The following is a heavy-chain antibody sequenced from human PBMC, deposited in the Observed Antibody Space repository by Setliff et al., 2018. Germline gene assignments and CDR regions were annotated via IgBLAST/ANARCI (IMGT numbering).Heavy chain of an antibody. V-gene: IGHV3-23*01. Sequence: LRLSCAGSGFSFPDYDMNWVRQTPGKGLEWVAAVGRFGNTYYRDSVRGRFTISRDDSRNTVYLQMNRLRVEDTAVYFCAKEGRLRSPAGDYFDSWAQGSLVTVSS. D-gene: IGHD3-10*01. CDR3: AKEGRLRSPAGDYFDS. CDR2: VGRFGNT. J-gene: IGHJ4*02. CDR1: GFSFPDYD.